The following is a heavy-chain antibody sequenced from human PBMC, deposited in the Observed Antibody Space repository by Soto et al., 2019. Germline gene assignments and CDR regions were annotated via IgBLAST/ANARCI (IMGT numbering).Heavy chain of an antibody. CDR1: GASVGRSYRY. V-gene: IGHV4-39*01. CDR3: AGPQAGHSGGSQSGP. CDR2: IDFDGGK. D-gene: IGHD6-19*01. J-gene: IGHJ5*02. Sequence: SETLSLTCTVSGASVGRSYRYWGWIRPPPGKGLEWIGNIDFDGGKSYNPSLKSRDTMSAATSNNQLSLTLTTVPSADTAVYYCAGPQAGHSGGSQSGPWGQGTLVTV.